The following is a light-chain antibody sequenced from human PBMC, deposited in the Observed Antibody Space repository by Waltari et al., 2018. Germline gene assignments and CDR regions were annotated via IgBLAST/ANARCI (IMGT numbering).Light chain of an antibody. J-gene: IGLJ3*02. CDR3: ATWDDSQNGRV. V-gene: IGLV1-44*01. Sequence: QSVLTQPPSASGTPGQRVTISCSGSSSNIGSNTVAWYEQFPGMAPRLLIYSNNERPSGVPDRFSVSKSCSSASLTISGLHCEDEADYYCATWDDSQNGRVFGGGTKLTVL. CDR1: SSNIGSNT. CDR2: SNN.